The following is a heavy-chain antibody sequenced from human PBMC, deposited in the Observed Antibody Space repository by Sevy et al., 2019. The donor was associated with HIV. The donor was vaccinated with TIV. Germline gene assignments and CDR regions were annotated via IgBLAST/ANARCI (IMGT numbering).Heavy chain of an antibody. CDR1: GGSISSSSYY. Sequence: SETLSLTCTVSGGSISSSSYYWGWIRQPPGKGLEWIGSIYYSGSTYYNPSLKSRVTISVDTSKNQFSLKLSSVTAAETAVYYCARHGCSGGSCYAYYYYGMDVWGQGTTVTVSS. CDR3: ARHGCSGGSCYAYYYYGMDV. V-gene: IGHV4-39*01. CDR2: IYYSGST. D-gene: IGHD2-15*01. J-gene: IGHJ6*02.